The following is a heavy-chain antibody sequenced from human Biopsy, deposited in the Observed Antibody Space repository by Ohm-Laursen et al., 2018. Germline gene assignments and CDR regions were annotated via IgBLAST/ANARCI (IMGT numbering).Heavy chain of an antibody. J-gene: IGHJ5*02. D-gene: IGHD1-20*01. CDR1: VGSFSGYY. V-gene: IGHV4-34*01. CDR2: INHSGST. Sequence: TLSLTCAVYVGSFSGYYWTWIRQPPGKGLEWIGEINHSGSTNYNPSLKSRVSISVDTSKNQFSLKLNSVTAADTAVYYCARAGTAINGNRLGFDPWGQGTLVTVSS. CDR3: ARAGTAINGNRLGFDP.